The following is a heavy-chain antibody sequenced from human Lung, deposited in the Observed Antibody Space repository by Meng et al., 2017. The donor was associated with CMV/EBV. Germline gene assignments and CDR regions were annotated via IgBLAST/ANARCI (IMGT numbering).Heavy chain of an antibody. CDR1: GYTFTGYY. CDR3: ARACSSTSCYPYYYYYYGREV. V-gene: IGHV1-2*02. Sequence: SVXVSCXXSGYTFTGYYMHWVRQAPGQGLEWMGWINPNSGGTNYAQKFQGRVTMTRDTSISTAYMELSRLRSDDTAVYYCARACSSTSCYPYYYYYYGREVWGQGNXV. J-gene: IGHJ6*01. CDR2: INPNSGGT. D-gene: IGHD2-2*01.